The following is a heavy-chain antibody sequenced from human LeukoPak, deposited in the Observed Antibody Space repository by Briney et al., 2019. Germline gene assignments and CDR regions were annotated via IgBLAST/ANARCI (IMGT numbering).Heavy chain of an antibody. V-gene: IGHV3-23*01. CDR3: AKVAYYYDSSGYYTGGHFDY. D-gene: IGHD3-22*01. Sequence: QTGGSLRLSCAASGFTFSSYAMSWVRQAPGKGLEWVSAISGSGGSTYYADSVKGRFTISRDNSKNTLYLQMNSLRAEDTAVYYCAKVAYYYDSSGYYTGGHFDYWGQGTLVTVSS. J-gene: IGHJ4*02. CDR1: GFTFSSYA. CDR2: ISGSGGST.